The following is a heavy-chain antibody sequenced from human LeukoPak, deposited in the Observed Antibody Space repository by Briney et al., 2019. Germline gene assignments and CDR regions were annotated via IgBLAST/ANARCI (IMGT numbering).Heavy chain of an antibody. CDR2: ISSSSSYI. CDR3: ARDQHEDYGSGSYYNGILYYYGMDV. V-gene: IGHV3-21*01. CDR1: GFTFSSYA. D-gene: IGHD3-10*01. J-gene: IGHJ6*02. Sequence: GGSLRLSCAASGFTFSSYAMSWVRQAPGKGLEWVSSISSSSSYIYYADSVKGRFTISRDNAKNSLYLQMNSLRAEDTAVYYCARDQHEDYGSGSYYNGILYYYGMDVWGQGTTVTVSS.